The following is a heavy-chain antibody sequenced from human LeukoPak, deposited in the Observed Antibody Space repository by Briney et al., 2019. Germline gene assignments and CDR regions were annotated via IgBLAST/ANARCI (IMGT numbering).Heavy chain of an antibody. Sequence: GGPLKPSFAPSEFPFVSYGINGVRQAQGKGLLWVSRIASDGSSTTYADSVKGRFSISRDNAKNTLYLQMNSLRVEDTAVYYCARGRPHGNDYWGQGTLVTVSS. CDR3: ARGRPHGNDY. D-gene: IGHD4-23*01. J-gene: IGHJ4*02. CDR1: EFPFVSYG. V-gene: IGHV3-74*01. CDR2: IASDGSST.